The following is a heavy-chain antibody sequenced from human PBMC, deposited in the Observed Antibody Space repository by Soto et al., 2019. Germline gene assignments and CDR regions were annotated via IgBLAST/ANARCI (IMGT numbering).Heavy chain of an antibody. CDR1: GGSISSYY. Sequence: SETLCLTCTVSGGSISSYYWSWIRQPPGKGLEWIGYIYYSGSTNYNPSLKSRVTISVDTSKNQFSLKLSSVTAADTAVYYCARGVRAYYYDRSCSYHFDDWGQGIQVTVTS. D-gene: IGHD3-22*01. CDR2: IYYSGST. J-gene: IGHJ4*02. CDR3: ARGVRAYYYDRSCSYHFDD. V-gene: IGHV4-59*01.